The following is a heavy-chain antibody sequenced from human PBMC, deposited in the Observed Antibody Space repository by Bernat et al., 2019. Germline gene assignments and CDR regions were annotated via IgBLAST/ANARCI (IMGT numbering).Heavy chain of an antibody. V-gene: IGHV4-30-4*01. CDR3: ARGGRGYGDYAAPFDY. CDR1: GGSISSSSYY. CDR2: IYYSGST. D-gene: IGHD4-17*01. Sequence: QLQLQESGPGLVKPSETLSLTCTVSGGSISSSSYYWSWIRQPPGKGLEWIGYIYYSGSTYYNPSLKSRVTISVDTSKNQVSLKLSSVTAADTAVYYCARGGRGYGDYAAPFDYWGQGTLVTVSS. J-gene: IGHJ4*02.